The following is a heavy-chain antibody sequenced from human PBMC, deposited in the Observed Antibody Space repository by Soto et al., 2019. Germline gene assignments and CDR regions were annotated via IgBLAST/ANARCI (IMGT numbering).Heavy chain of an antibody. V-gene: IGHV3-15*01. J-gene: IGHJ4*02. CDR2: IKSKIDGGTT. CDR1: GFTFSSAW. Sequence: EVQLVESGGGLVKPGGSLTLSCAASGFTFSSAWMSWVRQAPEKGLEWVGRIKSKIDGGTTEYAAPVRSRVTISRDDSDDTPYLQMNSLKSEDTALYDCARRRNGFFDYWGQGTLATVSS. CDR3: ARRRNGFFDY. D-gene: IGHD2-8*01.